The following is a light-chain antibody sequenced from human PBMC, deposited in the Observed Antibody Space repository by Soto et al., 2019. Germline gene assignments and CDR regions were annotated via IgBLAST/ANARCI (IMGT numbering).Light chain of an antibody. Sequence: QSALTQPPSASGSPGQSVTISCTGTSSAVAGYNYVSRYQQHPGKAPKLMIYEVNKRPSGVPDRFSGSKSGTTASLTVSGLQAEDEADYYCSSYTGSNDVVFGGGTKLTVL. V-gene: IGLV2-8*01. CDR3: SSYTGSNDVV. CDR1: SSAVAGYNY. CDR2: EVN. J-gene: IGLJ2*01.